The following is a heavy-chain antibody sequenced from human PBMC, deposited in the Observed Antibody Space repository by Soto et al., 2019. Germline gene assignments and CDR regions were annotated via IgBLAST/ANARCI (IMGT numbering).Heavy chain of an antibody. D-gene: IGHD3-3*01. V-gene: IGHV3-30-3*01. CDR1: GFTFSSYA. J-gene: IGHJ4*02. CDR2: ISYDGSNK. Sequence: QVQLVESGGGVVQPGRSLRLSCAASGFTFSSYAMHWVRQAPGKGLEWVAVISYDGSNKYYADSVKCRFTISRDNSKNTLYLQMNSLRAEDTAVYYCARAGVGVAGFDYWGQGTRVTVSS. CDR3: ARAGVGVAGFDY.